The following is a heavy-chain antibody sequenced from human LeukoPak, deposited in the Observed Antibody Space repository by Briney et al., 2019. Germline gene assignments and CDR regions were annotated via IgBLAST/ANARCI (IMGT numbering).Heavy chain of an antibody. CDR3: ARDTDSSGWYYFDY. Sequence: ASVKVSCKASGYTFTGYYMHWVRQAPGQGLEWMGWINPNSGGTNYAQKFQGRVTMTRDTSISPAYMELSRLRSDDTAVYYCARDTDSSGWYYFDYWGQGTLVTVSS. CDR2: INPNSGGT. V-gene: IGHV1-2*02. CDR1: GYTFTGYY. D-gene: IGHD6-19*01. J-gene: IGHJ4*02.